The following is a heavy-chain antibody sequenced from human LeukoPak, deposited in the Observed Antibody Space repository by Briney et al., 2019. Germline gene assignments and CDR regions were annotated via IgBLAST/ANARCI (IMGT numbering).Heavy chain of an antibody. CDR1: GGSISGYY. CDR3: VRDRGWFDP. V-gene: IGHV4-4*07. D-gene: IGHD3-10*01. Sequence: SETLSLTCTVSGGSISGYYWSWVRQPAEKGLEWIGRIYTSGHTSGSTNYNPSLQSRVTMSADTSKNQLSLKLTSVTAADTAVYYCVRDRGWFDPWGQGALVTVSP. CDR2: IYTSGHTSGST. J-gene: IGHJ5*02.